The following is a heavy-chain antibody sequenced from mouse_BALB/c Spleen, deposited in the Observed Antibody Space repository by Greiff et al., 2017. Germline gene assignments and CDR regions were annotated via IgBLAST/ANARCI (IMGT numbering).Heavy chain of an antibody. CDR1: GYTFTSYW. D-gene: IGHD3-3*01. Sequence: QVQLQQSGAELAKPGASVKMSCKASGYTFTSYWMHWVKQRPGQGLEWIGYINPSTGYTEYNQKFKDKATLTADKSSSTAYMQLSSLTSEDSAVYYCARMTRGDKDFDYWGQGTTLTVSS. V-gene: IGHV1-7*01. CDR3: ARMTRGDKDFDY. J-gene: IGHJ2*01. CDR2: INPSTGYT.